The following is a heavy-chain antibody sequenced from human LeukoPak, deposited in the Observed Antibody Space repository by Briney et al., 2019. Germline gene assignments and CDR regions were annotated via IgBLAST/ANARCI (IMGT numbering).Heavy chain of an antibody. CDR1: GYTFTDYY. V-gene: IGHV1-69*04. CDR2: IIPILGIA. CDR3: ARVRFGSSSWYLVDY. J-gene: IGHJ4*02. D-gene: IGHD6-13*01. Sequence: SVKVSCKASGYTFTDYYIHWVRQAPGQGLEWMGRIIPILGIANYAQKFQGRVTITADKSTSTAYMELSSLRSEDTAVYYCARVRFGSSSWYLVDYWGQGTLVTVSS.